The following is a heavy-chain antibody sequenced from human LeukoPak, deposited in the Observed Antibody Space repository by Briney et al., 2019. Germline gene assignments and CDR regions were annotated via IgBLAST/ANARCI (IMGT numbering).Heavy chain of an antibody. CDR3: ARRRSGSYITFDY. D-gene: IGHD3-10*01. Sequence: SETLSLTCAVSGGSISSSFWWSWVRQPPGKGLEWIGEFFHSGSTNYNPSLKSRVTISVDKSRNQFSLKLSSVTAADTAVYYCARRRSGSYITFDYWGQGTLVTVSS. CDR2: FFHSGST. CDR1: GGSISSSFW. J-gene: IGHJ4*02. V-gene: IGHV4-4*02.